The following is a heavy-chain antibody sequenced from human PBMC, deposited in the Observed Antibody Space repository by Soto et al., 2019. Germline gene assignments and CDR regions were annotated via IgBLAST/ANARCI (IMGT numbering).Heavy chain of an antibody. Sequence: EVQLVESGGGLVQPGGSLRLSCAASGFTFSSYSMNWVRQAPGKGLEWVSYISGSSSMIYYADSVKGRFTISRDNAKNSLYLQMNSLRADDTAVYYCARDLNPRQEMLYALLGYWGQGTRVTVSS. CDR2: ISGSSSMI. J-gene: IGHJ4*02. CDR3: ARDLNPRQEMLYALLGY. CDR1: GFTFSSYS. V-gene: IGHV3-48*01. D-gene: IGHD2-8*01.